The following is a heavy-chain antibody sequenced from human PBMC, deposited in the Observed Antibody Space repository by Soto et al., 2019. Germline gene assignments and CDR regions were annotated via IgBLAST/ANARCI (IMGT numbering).Heavy chain of an antibody. CDR1: GFTFSSYA. CDR2: ISVSGGST. D-gene: IGHD3-22*01. CDR3: AKAAGSDYPVDY. Sequence: GSLRLSCAASGFTFSSYAMSWFRQAPGKGLEWVSSISVSGGSTYYADSVKGRFTISRDNSKSTLFLHMNSLRAEAMAVYYCAKAAGSDYPVDYWGQGTLVTVSS. J-gene: IGHJ4*02. V-gene: IGHV3-23*01.